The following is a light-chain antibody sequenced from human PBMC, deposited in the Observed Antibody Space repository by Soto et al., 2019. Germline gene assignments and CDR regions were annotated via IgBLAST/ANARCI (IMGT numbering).Light chain of an antibody. Sequence: FMLTQPHSVSESPGKTVTISCTRSSGSIGSNSVQWYRQRPGSAPTIVIYEDDQRPSGVPNRFAGSIDSSSNSASLTISGVQAEDEADYYCQSYDTNTVVFGGGTKVTVL. CDR1: SGSIGSNS. J-gene: IGLJ2*01. CDR2: EDD. CDR3: QSYDTNTVV. V-gene: IGLV6-57*04.